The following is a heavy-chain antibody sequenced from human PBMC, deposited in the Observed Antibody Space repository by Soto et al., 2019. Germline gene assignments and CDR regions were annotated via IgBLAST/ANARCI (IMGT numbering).Heavy chain of an antibody. CDR1: GFTFSSYE. J-gene: IGHJ1*01. Sequence: GGSLRLSCAASGFTFSSYEMNWVRQAPGKGLEWVSYISSSGSTIYYADSVKGRFTISRDNAKNSLYLQMNSLRDEDTAVYYGARGEGAYYYDSSGYYYDAEYFQHWGQGTLVTV. CDR2: ISSSGSTI. V-gene: IGHV3-48*03. CDR3: ARGEGAYYYDSSGYYYDAEYFQH. D-gene: IGHD3-22*01.